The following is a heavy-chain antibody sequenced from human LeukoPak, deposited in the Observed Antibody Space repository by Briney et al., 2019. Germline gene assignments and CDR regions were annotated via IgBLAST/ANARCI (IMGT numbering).Heavy chain of an antibody. CDR1: GFTFSSYA. CDR3: AKDMYDFGDY. J-gene: IGHJ4*02. D-gene: IGHD3-3*01. CDR2: ISGSGGST. V-gene: IGHV3-23*01. Sequence: GGSLRLSCAASGFTFSSYAMNWVRQAPGRGLEWVSAISGSGGSTYYADSVKGPFTISRDNSKNTLYLQMNSLRAEDTAVYYCAKDMYDFGDYWGQGTLVTVSS.